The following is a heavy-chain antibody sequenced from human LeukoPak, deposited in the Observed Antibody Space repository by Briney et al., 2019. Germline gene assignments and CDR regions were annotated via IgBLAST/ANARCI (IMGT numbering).Heavy chain of an antibody. D-gene: IGHD3-10*01. Sequence: ASVTVSCKASGYTFTGQYLHWVRQAPGQGLEWMGWITPNSGGTNYAHRFQGRVTMTRDTSISTAYMELSRLRSDDTAVYYCASGSGTYSPDYWGQGSPVSVSS. CDR1: GYTFTGQY. V-gene: IGHV1-2*02. CDR3: ASGSGTYSPDY. J-gene: IGHJ4*02. CDR2: ITPNSGGT.